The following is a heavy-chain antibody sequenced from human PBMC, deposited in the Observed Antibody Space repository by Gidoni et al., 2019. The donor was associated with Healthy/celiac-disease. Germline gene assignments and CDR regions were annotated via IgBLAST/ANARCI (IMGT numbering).Heavy chain of an antibody. CDR3: ARDRITMVRGAIPHAFDI. Sequence: QVQLQESGPGLVKPSQTLSLTCTVPGGSISSGSYYWRWIRQPAGKGLEWIGRIYTSGSTNYNPALKSRVTLSVDTSKNQFSLKLSSVTAADTAVYYCARDRITMVRGAIPHAFDIWGQGTMVTVSS. J-gene: IGHJ3*02. V-gene: IGHV4-61*02. CDR2: IYTSGST. CDR1: GGSISSGSYY. D-gene: IGHD3-10*01.